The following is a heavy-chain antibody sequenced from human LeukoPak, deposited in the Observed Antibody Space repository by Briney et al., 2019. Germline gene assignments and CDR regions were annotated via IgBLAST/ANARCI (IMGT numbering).Heavy chain of an antibody. CDR2: IYISESA. J-gene: IGHJ4*02. V-gene: IGHV4-61*02. CDR3: ARASGSYLAY. CDR1: GGSINSGSYY. Sequence: SETLSLTCTVSGGSINSGSYYWTWIRQPAGKGLEWIGRIYISESANYNSSLKSRVTISVDTSKNQFSLKLSSVTAADTALYYCARASGSYLAYWGQGTLVTVSS. D-gene: IGHD1-26*01.